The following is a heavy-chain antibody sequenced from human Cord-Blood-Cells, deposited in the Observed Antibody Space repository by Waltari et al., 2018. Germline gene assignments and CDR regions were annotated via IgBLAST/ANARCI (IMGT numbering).Heavy chain of an antibody. CDR2: IYHSGST. CDR1: GYSISSGYY. D-gene: IGHD2-15*01. V-gene: IGHV4-38-2*02. J-gene: IGHJ5*02. CDR3: ARAGIWDDNWFDP. Sequence: QVQLQESGPGLVKPSETLSLTCTVSGYSISSGYYWGCIRQPPGKGLEWIGSIYHSGSTYYNPSLKSRVTISVDTSKNQFSLKLSSVTAADTAVYYCARAGIWDDNWFDPWGQGTLVTVSS.